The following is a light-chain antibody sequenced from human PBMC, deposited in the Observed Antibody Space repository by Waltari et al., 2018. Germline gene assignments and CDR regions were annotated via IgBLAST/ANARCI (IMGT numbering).Light chain of an antibody. J-gene: IGLJ3*02. CDR1: SSDVGVHNY. CDR3: SSYTTSNTWV. CDR2: AVN. V-gene: IGLV2-14*03. Sequence: QSALTQPASVSGSPGPSITISCTGTSSDVGVHNYVSWYQQHPGKAPKLMIYAVNKRPSGVSDLFSGSRSGNTASLTISGLQAEDEADYYCSSYTTSNTWVFGGGTKLTVL.